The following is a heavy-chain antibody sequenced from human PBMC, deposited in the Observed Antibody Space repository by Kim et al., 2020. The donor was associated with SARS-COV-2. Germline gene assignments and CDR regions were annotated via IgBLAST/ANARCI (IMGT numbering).Heavy chain of an antibody. CDR3: AKNYGDYPIFWFDP. D-gene: IGHD4-17*01. Sequence: TPSLKSRVTISVDTSKNQFSLKLSSVTAADTAVYYCAKNYGDYPIFWFDPWGQGTLVTVSS. J-gene: IGHJ5*02. V-gene: IGHV4-4*09.